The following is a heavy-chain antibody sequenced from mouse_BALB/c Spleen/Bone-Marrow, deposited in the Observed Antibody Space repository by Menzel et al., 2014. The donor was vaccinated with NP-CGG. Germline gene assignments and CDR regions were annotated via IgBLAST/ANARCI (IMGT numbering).Heavy chain of an antibody. V-gene: IGHV1-9*01. CDR1: GYTFSSYW. D-gene: IGHD1-2*01. CDR2: ILPGSGST. J-gene: IGHJ3*01. Sequence: QVQLQQSGAELMKPGASVKISCKATGYTFSSYWIEWVKQRPGHGLEWIGEILPGSGSTNYNEKFKGKATFTADTSSNTAYMQLSSLTSEDSAVYYCARRGHGFAWFAYWGQGTLVTVSA. CDR3: ARRGHGFAWFAY.